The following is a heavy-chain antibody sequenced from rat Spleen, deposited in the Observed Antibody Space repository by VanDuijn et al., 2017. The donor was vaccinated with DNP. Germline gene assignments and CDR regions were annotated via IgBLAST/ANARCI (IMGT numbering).Heavy chain of an antibody. CDR3: ARWETGAAFAY. V-gene: IGHV5-25*01. D-gene: IGHD4-1*01. J-gene: IGHJ1*01. CDR2: VPSSGGST. CDR1: GLTFTNYD. Sequence: EVQLVESGGGLVQPGRSLKLSCAASGLTFTNYDMVWVRQVPGKGLEWVASVPSSGGSTYYPDSVKGRFIISRDNAKSTLYLQMDSLRSEDTATYYCARWETGAAFAYWGPGAMVTVSS.